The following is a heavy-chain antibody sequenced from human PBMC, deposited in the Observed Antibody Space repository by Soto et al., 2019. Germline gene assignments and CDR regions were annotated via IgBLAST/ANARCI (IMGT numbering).Heavy chain of an antibody. Sequence: QVQLVQSGAEVKKPGSSVKVSCKASGGTFSSYAISWVRQAPGQGLEWMGGIIPIFGTANYAQKFQGRVTITADESTSTAYMELSSRRSEDTAVYYCAKRGHTIFGVTNWFDPWGQGTLVTVSS. J-gene: IGHJ5*02. CDR3: AKRGHTIFGVTNWFDP. V-gene: IGHV1-69*12. CDR1: GGTFSSYA. D-gene: IGHD3-3*01. CDR2: IIPIFGTA.